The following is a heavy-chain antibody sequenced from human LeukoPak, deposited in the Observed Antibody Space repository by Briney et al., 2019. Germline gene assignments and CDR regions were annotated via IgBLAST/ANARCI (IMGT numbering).Heavy chain of an antibody. V-gene: IGHV1-46*01. CDR3: ARDPSPYVSSAYYPGNY. CDR2: INPSDGSS. J-gene: IGHJ4*02. D-gene: IGHD3-22*01. Sequence: ASVKVSCKASGGTFSSYAISWVRQAPGQGLEWLGIINPSDGSSIYAQNFQGRITMTRDMSTSTVSMELSSLRSEDTAVYFCARDPSPYVSSAYYPGNYWGQGTLVTVSS. CDR1: GGTFSSYA.